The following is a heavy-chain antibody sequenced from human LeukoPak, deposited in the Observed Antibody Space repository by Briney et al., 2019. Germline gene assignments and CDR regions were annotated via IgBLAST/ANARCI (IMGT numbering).Heavy chain of an antibody. CDR2: IKSKTAGGTI. D-gene: IGHD1-26*01. CDR3: TTGESMVGSTIHIRWAD. J-gene: IGHJ4*02. CDR1: GFTFSNAW. Sequence: PGRSLRLSCAASGFTFSNAWMTWVRQAPGKGLEWVGRIKSKTAGGTIDYAAPVKGRFTISRDDSKNTLYLQTNSLKTEDTAVYYCTTGESMVGSTIHIRWADWGQGTLVTVSS. V-gene: IGHV3-15*01.